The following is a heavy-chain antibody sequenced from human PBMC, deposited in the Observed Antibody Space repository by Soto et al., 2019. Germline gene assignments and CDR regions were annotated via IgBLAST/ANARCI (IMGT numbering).Heavy chain of an antibody. CDR3: TTDPLLGYYYAGYYYYGMDV. V-gene: IGHV3-15*01. CDR2: IKSKTDGGTT. J-gene: IGHJ6*02. CDR1: GFTFSNAW. D-gene: IGHD3-22*01. Sequence: PGGSLRLSCAASGFTFSNAWMSWVRQAPGKGLEWVGRIKSKTDGGTTDYAAPVKGRFTISRDDSKNTLYLQMNSLKTEDTAVYYCTTDPLLGYYYAGYYYYGMDVWGQGTTVTVSS.